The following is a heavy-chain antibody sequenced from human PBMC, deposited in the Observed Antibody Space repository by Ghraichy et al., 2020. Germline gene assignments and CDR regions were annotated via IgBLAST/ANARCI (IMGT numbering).Heavy chain of an antibody. CDR2: IYSSGST. J-gene: IGHJ2*01. D-gene: IGHD3-10*01. Sequence: SQTLSLTCTVSGGSISTYYWSWIRQPPGRGLEWIGYIYSSGSTTYHPSLKSRVTISVDTSKNQFSLKLTSVTAADTAVYYCARYYYGSGTFDWYFDLWGRGTLVSVSS. V-gene: IGHV4-59*01. CDR3: ARYYYGSGTFDWYFDL. CDR1: GGSISTYY.